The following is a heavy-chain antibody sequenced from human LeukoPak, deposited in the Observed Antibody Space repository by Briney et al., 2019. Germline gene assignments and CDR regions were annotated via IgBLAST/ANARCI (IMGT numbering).Heavy chain of an antibody. CDR2: INQDEGKK. V-gene: IGHV3-7*01. CDR3: ARDGNGLIFPTDS. Sequence: AGGSLRLSCAASGFTFRSYWMSWVRQAPGKGLEWVANINQDEGKKYYLDSVKGRFTISRDNTKNSLYLQMIGLRAEDTAVYYRARDGNGLIFPTDSWGQGTLLTVSS. J-gene: IGHJ4*02. D-gene: IGHD2-8*01. CDR1: GFTFRSYW.